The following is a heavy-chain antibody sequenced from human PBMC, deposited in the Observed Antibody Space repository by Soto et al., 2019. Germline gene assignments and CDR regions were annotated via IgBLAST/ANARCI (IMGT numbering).Heavy chain of an antibody. V-gene: IGHV1-3*04. CDR3: VRDTALPQYFYFDY. J-gene: IGHJ4*02. Sequence: QVQLVQSGAEVKKPGTSVKVSCKASGYSFSAHGLHWVRQAPGQKLEWMGWIHTANGNTIYSHRVQGRVTFTRDLSATTLYMELSRLRSEDTAVYFCVRDTALPQYFYFDYWGQGTLVTVSS. D-gene: IGHD3-9*01. CDR1: GYSFSAHG. CDR2: IHTANGNT.